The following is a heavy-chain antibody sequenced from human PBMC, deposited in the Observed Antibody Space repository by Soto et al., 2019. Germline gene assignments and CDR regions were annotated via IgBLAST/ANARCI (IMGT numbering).Heavy chain of an antibody. CDR2: IYSAGNT. D-gene: IGHD5-18*01. J-gene: IGHJ4*02. CDR1: GLTVSSNY. Sequence: GGSLRLSCAASGLTVSSNYMSWVRQAPGKGLEWVSVIYSAGNTYYADSVKGRFTISRDNSKNTLYLQMNSLRAEDTAVYYCARDRDGYSSSHYWGTALLGTVS. CDR3: ARDRDGYSSSHY. V-gene: IGHV3-66*01.